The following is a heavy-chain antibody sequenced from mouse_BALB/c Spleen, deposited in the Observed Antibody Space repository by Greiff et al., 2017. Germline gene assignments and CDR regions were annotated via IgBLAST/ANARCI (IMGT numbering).Heavy chain of an antibody. Sequence: EVQLVESGGGLVQPGGSRKLSCAASGFTFSDYGMAWVRQAPGKGPEWVAFISNLAYSIYYADTVTGRFTISRENAKNTLYLEMSSLRSEDTAMYYCAREGDYDHWYFDVWGAGTTVTVSS. CDR2: ISNLAYSI. J-gene: IGHJ1*01. D-gene: IGHD2-4*01. CDR1: GFTFSDYG. V-gene: IGHV5-15*02. CDR3: AREGDYDHWYFDV.